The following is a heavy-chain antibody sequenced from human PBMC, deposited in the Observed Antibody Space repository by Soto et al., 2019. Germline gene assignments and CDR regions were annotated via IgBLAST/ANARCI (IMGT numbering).Heavy chain of an antibody. D-gene: IGHD3-3*01. CDR1: GFTFSSYG. Sequence: GGSLRLSCAASGFTFSSYGMHWVRQAPGKGLEWVAVISYDGSNKYYADSVKGRFTISRDNSKNTLYLQMNSLRAEDTAVYYCLVETTIFGVVMENWFDPWGGGTLVTVSS. J-gene: IGHJ5*02. CDR2: ISYDGSNK. CDR3: LVETTIFGVVMENWFDP. V-gene: IGHV3-30*03.